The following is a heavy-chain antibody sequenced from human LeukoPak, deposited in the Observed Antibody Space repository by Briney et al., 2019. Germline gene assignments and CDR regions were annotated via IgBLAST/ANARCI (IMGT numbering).Heavy chain of an antibody. CDR2: IYYSGST. D-gene: IGHD4-17*01. V-gene: IGHV4-59*01. CDR1: GGSISSYY. Sequence: SETLSLTCTVSGGSISSYYWSWIRQPPGKGLEWIGYIYYSGSTNYNPSLKSRVTISVDTSKNQFSLKLSSVTAADTAVYYCARDRTTVTTLEWYFDLWGRGTLVTVSS. CDR3: ARDRTTVTTLEWYFDL. J-gene: IGHJ2*01.